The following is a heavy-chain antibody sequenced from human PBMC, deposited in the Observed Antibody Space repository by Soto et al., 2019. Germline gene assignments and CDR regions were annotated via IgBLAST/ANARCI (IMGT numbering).Heavy chain of an antibody. Sequence: QVQLVESGGGVVQPGRSLRRSCAASGFTFSSYGMHWDRQAPGKGLEWVAVISYGGSNKYYAASVKGRLTISRDNSTNILYLQMNIPSADATAVYYSPKHNCISTSCYRLYNWSDPWRQGTLVTVSS. V-gene: IGHV3-30*18. CDR2: ISYGGSNK. J-gene: IGHJ5*02. D-gene: IGHD2-2*01. CDR1: GFTFSSYG. CDR3: PKHNCISTSCYRLYNWSDP.